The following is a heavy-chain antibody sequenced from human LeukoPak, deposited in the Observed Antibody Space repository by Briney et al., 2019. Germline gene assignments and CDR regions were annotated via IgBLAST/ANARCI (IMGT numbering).Heavy chain of an antibody. CDR3: ASLGGIAARPENGVGYYYYMDV. CDR1: GGSFSGYY. J-gene: IGHJ6*03. D-gene: IGHD6-6*01. V-gene: IGHV4-39*01. CDR2: IYYSGST. Sequence: SETLSLTCAVYGGSFSGYYWGWIRQPPGKGLEWIGSIYYSGSTYYNPSLKSRVTISVDTSKNQFSLKLSSVTAADTAVYYCASLGGIAARPENGVGYYYYMDVWGKGTTVTVSS.